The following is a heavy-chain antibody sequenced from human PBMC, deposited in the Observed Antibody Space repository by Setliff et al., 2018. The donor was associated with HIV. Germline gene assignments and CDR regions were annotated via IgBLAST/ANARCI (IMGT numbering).Heavy chain of an antibody. V-gene: IGHV1-18*01. J-gene: IGHJ3*02. CDR2: ISAYNGNT. CDR3: AREQITMVRGTLGAFDI. D-gene: IGHD3-10*01. CDR1: GYTFTSYG. Sequence: ASVKVSCKASGYTFTSYGISWVRQAPGQGLEWMGWISAYNGNTNYAQKLQGRVTMTTDTSTSTAYMGLRSLRSDDTAVYYCAREQITMVRGTLGAFDIWGQGTMVTVAS.